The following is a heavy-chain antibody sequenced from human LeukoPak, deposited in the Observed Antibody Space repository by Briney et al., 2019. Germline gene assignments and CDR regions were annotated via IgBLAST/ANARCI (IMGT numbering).Heavy chain of an antibody. CDR3: ARAYGSGPPIYGMDV. Sequence: GGSLRLSCAASGFTFSSYSMNWVRQAPGKGLEWVSSISSSSYIYYADSVKGRFTISRDNAKNSLYLQMNSLRAEDTAVYYCARAYGSGPPIYGMDVWGKGTTVTVSS. CDR2: ISSSSYI. J-gene: IGHJ6*04. V-gene: IGHV3-21*01. D-gene: IGHD3-10*01. CDR1: GFTFSSYS.